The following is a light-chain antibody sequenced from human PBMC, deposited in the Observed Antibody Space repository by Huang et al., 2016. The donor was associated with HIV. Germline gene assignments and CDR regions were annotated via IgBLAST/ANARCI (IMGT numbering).Light chain of an antibody. V-gene: IGKV1-39*01. CDR1: QSISSY. Sequence: DIQMTQSPSSLSASVGDRVTITCRASQSISSYLNWYQQKPGKAPKLLIYAASSLQSGVPSRFSGSGDGTDFTLTISSLQPEDFATYYCQQSYSTPRTFGQGTKVEIK. CDR3: QQSYSTPRT. J-gene: IGKJ1*01. CDR2: AAS.